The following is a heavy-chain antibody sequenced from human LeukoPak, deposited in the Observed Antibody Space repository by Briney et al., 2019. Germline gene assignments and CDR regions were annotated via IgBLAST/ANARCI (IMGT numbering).Heavy chain of an antibody. V-gene: IGHV3-9*01. D-gene: IGHD4-17*01. CDR3: AKGGHADYGDYSHLWYFDL. J-gene: IGHJ2*01. CDR1: GFTFDDYA. Sequence: SLRLSCAASGFTFDDYAMHWVRQAPGKGLEWVSGISWNSGSIGYADSVKGRFTISRDNAKNSLYLQMNSLRAEDTAVYYCAKGGHADYGDYSHLWYFDLWGRGTLVTVSS. CDR2: ISWNSGSI.